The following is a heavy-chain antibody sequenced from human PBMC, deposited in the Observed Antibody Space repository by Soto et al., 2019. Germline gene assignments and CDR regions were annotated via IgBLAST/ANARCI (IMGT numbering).Heavy chain of an antibody. J-gene: IGHJ4*02. V-gene: IGHV1-69*01. Sequence: VQLVQSGAEEKKPGSSVKVSCTASGGAATNYGLSWVRQAPGQGLEWMGGILPVFGPPHYAQKFQDRLTITADASKTTWYMELTSLRSEDTATYYCVREDFLTPGPFGLWGQGTLVTVS. CDR3: VREDFLTPGPFGL. CDR1: GGAATNYG. CDR2: ILPVFGPP. D-gene: IGHD3-9*01.